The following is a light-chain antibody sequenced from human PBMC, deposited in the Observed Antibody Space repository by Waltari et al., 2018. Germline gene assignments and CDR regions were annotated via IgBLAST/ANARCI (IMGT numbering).Light chain of an antibody. V-gene: IGLV2-8*01. CDR2: EVT. J-gene: IGLJ3*02. CDR1: SSDVGGYHY. CDR3: NSNAGSNNWV. Sequence: QSALTQPPSASGSPGQSVTISCTGTSSDVGGYHYVSWYQQHPGKAPKLMIYEVTKRPSGVPDRFSGSKSGNTASLTVSGLQAEDEADYYCNSNAGSNNWVFGGGTKLTVL.